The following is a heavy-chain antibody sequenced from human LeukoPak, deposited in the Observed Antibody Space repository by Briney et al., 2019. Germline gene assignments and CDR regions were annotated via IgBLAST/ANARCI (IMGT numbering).Heavy chain of an antibody. CDR3: ARQTGIGWFDP. V-gene: IGHV4-59*12. CDR2: IYYSGST. D-gene: IGHD1-1*01. Sequence: SETLSLTCTVSGGSISSYYWSWIRQPPGKGLEWIGYIYYSGSTNYNPSLKSRVTISVDKSKNQFSLKLSSVTAADTAVYYCARQTGIGWFDPWGQGTLVTVSS. CDR1: GGSISSYY. J-gene: IGHJ5*02.